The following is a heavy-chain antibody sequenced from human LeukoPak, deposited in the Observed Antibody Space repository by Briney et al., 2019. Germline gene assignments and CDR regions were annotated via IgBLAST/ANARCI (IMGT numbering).Heavy chain of an antibody. V-gene: IGHV1-69*05. CDR2: IIPIFGTA. CDR3: ARGESSDFWSGPSWWFDP. D-gene: IGHD3-3*01. J-gene: IGHJ5*02. Sequence: SVTVSCKASGGTFSSYAISWVRQAPGQGLEWMGGIIPIFGTANYAQKFQGRVTITTDESTSTAYMELSSLRSEDTAVYYCARGESSDFWSGPSWWFDPWGQGTLVTVSS. CDR1: GGTFSSYA.